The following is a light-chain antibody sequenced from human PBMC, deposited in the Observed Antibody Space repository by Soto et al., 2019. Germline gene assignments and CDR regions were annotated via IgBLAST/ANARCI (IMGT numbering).Light chain of an antibody. CDR2: AAS. V-gene: IGKV1-27*01. CDR3: QKYSSVPV. CDR1: QGIRNF. J-gene: IGKJ3*01. Sequence: DIQMTQSPTSLSASVGDRVTITCRASQGIRNFVAWYQQKPGKAPKLLIYAASTVQSGVPSRFSGSGSGTDFTLTINSLQPEDVATCSCQKYSSVPVFGPGTKVEIK.